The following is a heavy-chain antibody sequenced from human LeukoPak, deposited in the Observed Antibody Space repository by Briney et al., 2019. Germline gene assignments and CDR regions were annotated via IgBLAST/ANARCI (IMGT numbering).Heavy chain of an antibody. CDR2: IYHSGST. J-gene: IGHJ4*02. Sequence: SSGTLSLTCAVSGVSISSSNWWSWVRQPPGKGLEWIGEIYHSGSTNYNPSLKSRVTISVDKSKNQFSLKLSSVTAADTAVYYCARDTVTTYSYFDHWGQGTLVTVSS. CDR1: GVSISSSNW. V-gene: IGHV4-4*02. D-gene: IGHD4-17*01. CDR3: ARDTVTTYSYFDH.